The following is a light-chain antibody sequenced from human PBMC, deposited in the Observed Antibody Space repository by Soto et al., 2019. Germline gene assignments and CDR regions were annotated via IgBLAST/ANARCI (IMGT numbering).Light chain of an antibody. Sequence: EIVLTQSPGTLSLSPGERATLSCRASQSVSSSYLAWYQQKPGQAPRLLIYGASSRATGIPDRFSGSGSGKDFTLTISRLEPEDVAVYYCQQYGSSPIFGQGTRLEIK. CDR3: QQYGSSPI. V-gene: IGKV3-20*01. J-gene: IGKJ5*01. CDR1: QSVSSSY. CDR2: GAS.